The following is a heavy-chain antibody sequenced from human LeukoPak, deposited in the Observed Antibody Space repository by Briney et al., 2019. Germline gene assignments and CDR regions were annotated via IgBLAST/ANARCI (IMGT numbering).Heavy chain of an antibody. V-gene: IGHV7-4-1*02. CDR3: ARDRLLEDRDYSSYYYMDV. D-gene: IGHD1-1*01. J-gene: IGHJ6*03. CDR2: INTNTGNP. Sequence: ASVKVSCKASGYTFTSYAMNWVRQAPGQGLEWMGWINTNTGNPTYAQGFTGRFVFSLDTSVSTAYLQISSLKAEDTAVYYCARDRLLEDRDYSSYYYMDVWGKGTTVTVSS. CDR1: GYTFTSYA.